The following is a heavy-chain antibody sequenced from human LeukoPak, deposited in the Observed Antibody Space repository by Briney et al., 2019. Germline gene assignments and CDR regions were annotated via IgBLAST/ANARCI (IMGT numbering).Heavy chain of an antibody. V-gene: IGHV3-23*01. CDR1: GFTFTSYA. CDR2: ISGSGSST. Sequence: GGSLRLSCAASGFTFTSYAMNWVRQAPGKGLEWVSTISGSGSSTYYVDSVKGRFTISRDNSKNTLYLQMNSLRAEDTAVYYCAPPPISEIEWGQGTLVTVSS. CDR3: APPPISEIE. J-gene: IGHJ4*02. D-gene: IGHD2/OR15-2a*01.